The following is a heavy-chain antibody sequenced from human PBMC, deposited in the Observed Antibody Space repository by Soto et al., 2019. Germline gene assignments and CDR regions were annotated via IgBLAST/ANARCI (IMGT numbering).Heavy chain of an antibody. Sequence: QLQLQESGPGLVKPSDTLSLTCTVCGGSIRSRNYFLGWIRQPQGKGLEWIGSIYYSGTTYYNPSLKSRVTISGDTSKNQCSLKLSSVTAADTAVYYCARLNGSYCWRYYWGQGTMVTVSS. D-gene: IGHD3-16*02. J-gene: IGHJ4*02. V-gene: IGHV4-39*01. CDR1: GGSIRSRNYF. CDR3: ARLNGSYCWRYY. CDR2: IYYSGTT.